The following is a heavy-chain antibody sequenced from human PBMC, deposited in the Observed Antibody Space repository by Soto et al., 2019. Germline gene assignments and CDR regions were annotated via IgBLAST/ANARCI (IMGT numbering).Heavy chain of an antibody. CDR1: GFSFSSFA. J-gene: IGHJ6*04. CDR3: AKGGELDV. D-gene: IGHD3-16*01. CDR2: IGDSGAST. V-gene: IGHV3-23*01. Sequence: EVLLLESGGGLVQPGGSLRLSCEASGFSFSSFAMNWVRQAPGKGLEWVSAIGDSGASTYYADSVKGRFTISRDNSRNTLYLQLTSLRAEDTAVYYCAKGGELDVWGNGTTVTVSS.